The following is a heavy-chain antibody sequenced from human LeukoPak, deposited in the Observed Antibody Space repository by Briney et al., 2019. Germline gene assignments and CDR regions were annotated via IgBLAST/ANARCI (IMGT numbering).Heavy chain of an antibody. CDR3: ARSGGLDSFDI. Sequence: EPSETLSLTCTVSDVSISTYYCSWLRQPPGKGLEGVGYIYYSGSTNYNPSLKRRVTISVDTSKTQFSLKLSSVTAADTAVYYCARSGGLDSFDIWGQGTMVTVSS. CDR2: IYYSGST. D-gene: IGHD3-10*01. V-gene: IGHV4-59*01. CDR1: DVSISTYY. J-gene: IGHJ3*02.